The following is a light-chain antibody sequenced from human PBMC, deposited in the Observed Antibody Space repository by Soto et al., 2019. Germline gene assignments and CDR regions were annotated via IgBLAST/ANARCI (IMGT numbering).Light chain of an antibody. V-gene: IGKV1-39*01. Sequence: DLQMTQSPSTLSASVGDRVTITCQASQDISNYLNWYQQRPGKAPKLLIYGASTLHSGVPSNFSGSGSGTDFTLTISGLQLEDFATYYCQQSFTTPRTFGQGTKVDIK. J-gene: IGKJ1*01. CDR1: QDISNY. CDR2: GAS. CDR3: QQSFTTPRT.